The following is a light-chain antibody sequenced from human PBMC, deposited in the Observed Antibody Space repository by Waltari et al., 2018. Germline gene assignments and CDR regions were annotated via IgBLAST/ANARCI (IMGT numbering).Light chain of an antibody. CDR1: QSADTK. J-gene: IGKJ5*01. V-gene: IGKV3-15*01. CDR2: GAS. CDR3: QQYNDWLFT. Sequence: ETVLTQSPATLSVSPGERVTLSCRASQSADTKLAWYQQRPGQPPRLLIYGASTRATGIPARFSGSGSGTEFTLTISSLQSEDFAVYYCQQYNDWLFTFGQGTRLEIK.